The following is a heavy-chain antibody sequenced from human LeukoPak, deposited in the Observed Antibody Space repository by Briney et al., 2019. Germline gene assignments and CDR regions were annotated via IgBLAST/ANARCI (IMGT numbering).Heavy chain of an antibody. D-gene: IGHD6-6*01. V-gene: IGHV4-61*05. Sequence: SETLSLTCTVSGDSISGSSYYWGWIRQPPGKGLEWIGYIYYSGSTNYNPSLKSRVTISVDTSKNQFSLKLSSVTAADTAVYYCARVDPDSSSTLEVFDYWGQGTLVTVSS. CDR1: GDSISGSSYY. CDR2: IYYSGST. CDR3: ARVDPDSSSTLEVFDY. J-gene: IGHJ4*02.